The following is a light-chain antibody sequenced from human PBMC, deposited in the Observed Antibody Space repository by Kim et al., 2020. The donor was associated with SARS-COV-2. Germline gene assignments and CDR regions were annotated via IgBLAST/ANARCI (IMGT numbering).Light chain of an antibody. J-gene: IGKJ4*01. CDR2: DSS. CDR3: QQRGSWPLT. Sequence: SLSPGERATLSCRASQSVTGYLAWYQQKFGQAPRLLIYDSSNRATGIPARFSGSGSGTDFTLTISSLEPEDFAIYYCQQRGSWPLTFGGGTKLEI. CDR1: QSVTGY. V-gene: IGKV3-11*01.